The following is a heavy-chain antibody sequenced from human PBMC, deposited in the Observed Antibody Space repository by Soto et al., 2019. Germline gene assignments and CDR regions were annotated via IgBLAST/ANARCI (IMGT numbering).Heavy chain of an antibody. V-gene: IGHV3-53*01. D-gene: IGHD6-6*01. CDR2: IYTDGTT. CDR1: GFSVSSNY. J-gene: IGHJ4*02. CDR3: AILSN. Sequence: GGSLRLSCAASGFSVSSNYMNWVRQAPGKGLEWPSIIYTDGTTYYADSMKGRFTISRDNFKNTLYLQMNNLRAEDTAVYYCAILSNWGQGTLVTVSS.